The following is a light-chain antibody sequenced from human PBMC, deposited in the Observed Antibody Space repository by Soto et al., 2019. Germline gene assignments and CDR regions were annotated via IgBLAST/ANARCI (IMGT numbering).Light chain of an antibody. V-gene: IGKV3D-15*01. CDR2: GAS. CDR3: QQYNNWPLT. Sequence: EILFTQSPGTLSLSPGERGTLSCRASQSVSSSYLAWYQQKPGQAPRLLMYGASTRDTGIPARFSGSGSGTEFTLTISRLQSEDFEVYYCQQYNNWPLTFGGGTKVDIK. J-gene: IGKJ4*01. CDR1: QSVSSSY.